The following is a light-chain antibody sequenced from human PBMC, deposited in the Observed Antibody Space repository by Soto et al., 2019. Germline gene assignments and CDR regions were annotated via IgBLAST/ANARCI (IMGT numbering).Light chain of an antibody. V-gene: IGKV4-1*01. CDR3: QQYYSIPYT. CDR2: WAS. J-gene: IGKJ2*01. CDR1: RSVLNSSNNKDY. Sequence: DIVMTQSPDSLAVSLGGGATINCKSSRSVLNSSNNKDYLAWYQQTPGQPPKLVIYWASTRESGVPDRFSGSGSGTDFTLTISSLQAGDLAVYSCQQYYSIPYTFGQGTKLEIK.